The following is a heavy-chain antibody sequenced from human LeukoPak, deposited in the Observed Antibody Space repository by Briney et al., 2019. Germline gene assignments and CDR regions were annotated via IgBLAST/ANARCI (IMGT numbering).Heavy chain of an antibody. CDR1: GYTFTSYG. V-gene: IGHV1-18*01. Sequence: ASVKVSCKASGYTFTSYGISWVRQAPGQGLEWMAWISAYNGNTNYAQKLQGRVTMTTDTSTSTAYMELRSLRSDDTAVYYCARDLGYCTNGVCHTRFDYWGQGTLVAVSS. J-gene: IGHJ4*02. D-gene: IGHD2-8*01. CDR2: ISAYNGNT. CDR3: ARDLGYCTNGVCHTRFDY.